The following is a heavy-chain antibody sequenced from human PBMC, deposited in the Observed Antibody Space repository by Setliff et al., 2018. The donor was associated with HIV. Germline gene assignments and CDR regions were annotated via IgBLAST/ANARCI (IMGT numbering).Heavy chain of an antibody. J-gene: IGHJ4*01. V-gene: IGHV4-4*08. CDR2: LHSLGSSRVSDTP. CDR1: SGSMTGHY. Sequence: SETLSLTCSVSSGSMTGHYWTWVRQPPGKGLEWIGYLHSLGSSRVSDTPNYSPSPKSRITISLDTSKRQFSLTMTSVTAADTAVYYCARGLSSQTYWGTRPLGLDYWGQGSPVTVSS. CDR3: ARGLSSQTYWGTRPLGLDY. D-gene: IGHD2-2*01.